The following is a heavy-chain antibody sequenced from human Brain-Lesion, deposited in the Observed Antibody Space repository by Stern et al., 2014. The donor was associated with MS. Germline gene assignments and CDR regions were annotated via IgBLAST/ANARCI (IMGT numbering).Heavy chain of an antibody. CDR2: TFSSGET. CDR3: ARMREYCSGGICFAGYYDS. Sequence: ESGPVLVKPTETLTLTCSVSGVSLTNAAMGVSWIRPPPGKALECLAPTFSSGETAYSTSLKSRLTISKDTSRSQVVLTMTNMDPVDTATYYCARMREYCSGGICFAGYYDSWGQGTLVTVSS. D-gene: IGHD2-15*01. J-gene: IGHJ4*02. V-gene: IGHV2-26*01. CDR1: GVSLTNAAMG.